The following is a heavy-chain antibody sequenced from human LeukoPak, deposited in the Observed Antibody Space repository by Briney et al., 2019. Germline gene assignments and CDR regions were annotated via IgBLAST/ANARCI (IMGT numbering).Heavy chain of an antibody. J-gene: IGHJ4*02. V-gene: IGHV4-39*07. CDR2: IYYSGST. CDR3: ARGIVLKLYAVLDS. Sequence: SETLSLTCTVSGGSISSSSYYWGWIRQPPGKGLEWIGSIYYSGSTYYNPSLKSRVTISLDTSKNQFSLHLKSVTAADTAVYYCARGIVLKLYAVLDSWGQGTLVTVSS. CDR1: GGSISSSSYY. D-gene: IGHD2-8*01.